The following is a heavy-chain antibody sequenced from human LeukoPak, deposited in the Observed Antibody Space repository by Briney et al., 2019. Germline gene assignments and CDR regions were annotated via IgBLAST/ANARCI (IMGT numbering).Heavy chain of an antibody. D-gene: IGHD6-25*01. V-gene: IGHV4-61*05. CDR2: IYYSGST. Sequence: PSETLSLTCTVSGGSIRSSSYYWSWIRQPPGKGLEWIGHIYYSGSTDYNPSLKSRLTISVDTSKNQFSLQLSSVTAADTAVYFCARQNSGARLNVWGQGTTVTVSS. CDR3: ARQNSGARLNV. CDR1: GGSIRSSSYY. J-gene: IGHJ6*02.